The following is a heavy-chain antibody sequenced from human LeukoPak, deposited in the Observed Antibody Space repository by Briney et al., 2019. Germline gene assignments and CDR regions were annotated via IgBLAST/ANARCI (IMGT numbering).Heavy chain of an antibody. V-gene: IGHV4-39*01. CDR1: GGSISSSHYY. D-gene: IGHD3-3*01. CDR2: IYYSGST. CDR3: ARLKENYDFWSGYYSSFDY. Sequence: SETLSLTCTISGGSISSSHYYWGWIRQPPGKGLEWIGSIYYSGSTYYNPSLKSRVTISVDTSKNQFSLKLSSVTAADTAVYYCARLKENYDFWSGYYSSFDYWGQGTLVTVSS. J-gene: IGHJ4*02.